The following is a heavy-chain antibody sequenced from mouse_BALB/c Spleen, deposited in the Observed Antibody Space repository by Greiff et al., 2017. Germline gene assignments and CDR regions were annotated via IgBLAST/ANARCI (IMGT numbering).Heavy chain of an antibody. Sequence: VKLMESGAELARPGASVKMSCKASGYTFTSYTMHWVKQRPGQGLEWIGYINPSSGYTNYNQKFKDKATLTADKSSSTAYMQLSSLTSEDSAVYYCARGSTATDYWGQGTTLTVSS. CDR3: ARGSTATDY. CDR1: GYTFTSYT. D-gene: IGHD1-2*01. V-gene: IGHV1-4*01. J-gene: IGHJ2*01. CDR2: INPSSGYT.